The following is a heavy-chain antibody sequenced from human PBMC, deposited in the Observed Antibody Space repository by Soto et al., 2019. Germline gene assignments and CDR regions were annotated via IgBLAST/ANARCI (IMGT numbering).Heavy chain of an antibody. Sequence: PGESLKISCKGSGYSFTSYWIGWVRQMPGKGLEWMGIIYPGDSDTRYSPSFQGQVTISADKSISTAYLQWSSLKASDTAMYYCARATVTTLAGSRNYYYYGMDVWGQGTTVTVSS. CDR3: ARATVTTLAGSRNYYYYGMDV. D-gene: IGHD4-4*01. CDR1: GYSFTSYW. J-gene: IGHJ6*02. CDR2: IYPGDSDT. V-gene: IGHV5-51*01.